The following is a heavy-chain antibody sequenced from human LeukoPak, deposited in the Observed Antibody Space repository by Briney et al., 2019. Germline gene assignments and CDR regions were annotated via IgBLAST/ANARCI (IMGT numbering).Heavy chain of an antibody. CDR2: ISYDGSNK. Sequence: PGRSLRLSCAASGFTFSSYAMHWVRQAPGKGLEWVAVISYDGSNKYYADSVKGRFTIPRDNSKNTLYLQMNSLRAEDTAVYYCARDRPSRTFGGVIAAIDYWGQGTLVTVSS. V-gene: IGHV3-30-3*01. J-gene: IGHJ4*02. CDR3: ARDRPSRTFGGVIAAIDY. CDR1: GFTFSSYA. D-gene: IGHD3-16*02.